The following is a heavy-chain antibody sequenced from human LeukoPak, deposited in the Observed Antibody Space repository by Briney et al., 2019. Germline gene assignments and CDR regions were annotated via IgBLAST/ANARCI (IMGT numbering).Heavy chain of an antibody. CDR2: ISYDGSNK. CDR3: AKVFFSGSYYAASDY. V-gene: IGHV3-30*18. CDR1: GFTFSTYG. J-gene: IGHJ4*02. D-gene: IGHD1-26*01. Sequence: GGSLRLSCAASGFTFSTYGMHWVRQAPGRGLEWVAVISYDGSNKYYADSVKGRFTISRDNSKNTLYLQMNSLGAEDTAVYYCAKVFFSGSYYAASDYWGQGTLVTVSS.